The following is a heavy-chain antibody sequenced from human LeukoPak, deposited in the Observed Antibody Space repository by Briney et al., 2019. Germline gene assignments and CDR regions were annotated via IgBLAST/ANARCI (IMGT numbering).Heavy chain of an antibody. CDR2: ISYDGSNK. CDR3: AKVFFSGSYYAASDY. V-gene: IGHV3-30*18. CDR1: GFTFSTYG. J-gene: IGHJ4*02. D-gene: IGHD1-26*01. Sequence: GGSLRLSCAASGFTFSTYGMHWVRQAPGRGLEWVAVISYDGSNKYYADSVKGRFTISRDNSKNTLYLQMNSLGAEDTAVYYCAKVFFSGSYYAASDYWGQGTLVTVSS.